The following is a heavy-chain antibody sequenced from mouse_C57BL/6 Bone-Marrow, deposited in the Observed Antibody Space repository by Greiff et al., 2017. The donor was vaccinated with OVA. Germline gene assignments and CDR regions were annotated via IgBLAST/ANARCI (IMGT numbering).Heavy chain of an antibody. D-gene: IGHD2-2*01. J-gene: IGHJ2*01. CDR1: GYTFTSYW. V-gene: IGHV1-64*01. CDR2: IHPNSGST. CDR3: ARRDWFAVFGY. Sequence: QVQLKQPGAELVKPGASVKLSCKASGYTFTSYWMHWVKQRPGQGLEWIGMIHPNSGSTNYNEKFKSKATLTEDKSSSTAYMQLSSLTSEDSAVYYCARRDWFAVFGYWGQGTTLTVSS.